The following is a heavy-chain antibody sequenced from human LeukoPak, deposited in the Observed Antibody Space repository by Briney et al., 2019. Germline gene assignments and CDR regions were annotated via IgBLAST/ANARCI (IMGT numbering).Heavy chain of an antibody. D-gene: IGHD3-10*01. CDR3: ARVASRGQIDY. V-gene: IGHV4-30-4*08. J-gene: IGHJ4*02. Sequence: PSETLSLTCTVSGGSISSSSYYWGWIRQPPGKGLEWIGYIYYSGSTYYNPSLKSRVTISVDTSKNQFSLKLSSVTAADTAVYYCARVASRGQIDYWGQGTLVTVSS. CDR1: GGSISSSSYY. CDR2: IYYSGST.